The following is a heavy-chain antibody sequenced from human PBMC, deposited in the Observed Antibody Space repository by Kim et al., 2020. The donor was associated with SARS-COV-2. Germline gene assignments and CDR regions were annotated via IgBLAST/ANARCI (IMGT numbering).Heavy chain of an antibody. CDR2: IYYSGST. CDR3: ARHAPKMATIRGFDY. V-gene: IGHV4-59*08. D-gene: IGHD5-12*01. Sequence: SETLSLTCTVSGGSIGSYYWRWIRQPPGKGLEWIGYIYYSGSTNYNPSLKSRVIISADTSKNQFSLKLSSVTAADKAVYYCARHAPKMATIRGFDYWGQGTLVTVSS. J-gene: IGHJ4*02. CDR1: GGSIGSYY.